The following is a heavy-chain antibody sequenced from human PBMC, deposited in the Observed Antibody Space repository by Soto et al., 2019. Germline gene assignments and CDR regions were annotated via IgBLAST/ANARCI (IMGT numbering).Heavy chain of an antibody. D-gene: IGHD6-13*01. CDR3: AKTSPYSSSWYDFQH. J-gene: IGHJ1*01. CDR1: GFTFSSYA. CDR2: ISGSGDST. V-gene: IGHV3-23*01. Sequence: EVQLLESGGGLVQPGGSLRLSCAASGFTFSSYAMSWVRQAPGKGLEWVSDISGSGDSTHYADSAKGRFTISRDNSKNTLDLQMNSLRAEDTAVYYCAKTSPYSSSWYDFQHWGQGTLVTVSS.